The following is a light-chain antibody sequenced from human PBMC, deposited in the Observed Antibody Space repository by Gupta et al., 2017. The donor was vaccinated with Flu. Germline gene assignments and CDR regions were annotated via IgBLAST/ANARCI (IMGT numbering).Light chain of an antibody. J-gene: IGKJ1*01. CDR2: SPS. CDR1: EGVVKY. Sequence: PSALSASVGDRVTIIVLATEGVVKYLNSSQVTPGDLPNLLIQSPSKVQSGVPSRFSGSTSGTDFTLTISMLHPEDFAIYYCQQRDTTPRTFGQGTKLEIK. CDR3: QQRDTTPRT. V-gene: IGKV1-39*01.